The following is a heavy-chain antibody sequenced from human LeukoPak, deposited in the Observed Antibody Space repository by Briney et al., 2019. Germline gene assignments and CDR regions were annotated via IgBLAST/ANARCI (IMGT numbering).Heavy chain of an antibody. V-gene: IGHV1-2*02. CDR1: GFNFTDYY. CDR2: INPHSCVT. J-gene: IGHJ4*02. Sequence: ASVKVSCKASGFNFTDYYMHWVRLAPGQGLEWMGYINPHSCVTRFPQKFRGRVTLTTDTSISAAYMELSSLISDDTAMYYCVREGITKAFDLWGPGALVTVSS. D-gene: IGHD1-14*01. CDR3: VREGITKAFDL.